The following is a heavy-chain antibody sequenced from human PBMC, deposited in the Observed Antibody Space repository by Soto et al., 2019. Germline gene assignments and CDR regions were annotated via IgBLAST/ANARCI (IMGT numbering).Heavy chain of an antibody. V-gene: IGHV3-30*02. D-gene: IGHD3-22*01. CDR2: IWYDGSNK. CDR3: AKLYYYDSRGYSDFDY. J-gene: IGHJ4*02. Sequence: PGGSLRLSCAASGFTFSSYGMHWVRQAPGKGLEWVAVIWYDGSNKYYADSVKGRFTISRDNSKNTLYLQMNSLRAEDTAVYYCAKLYYYDSRGYSDFDYWGQGALVTVSS. CDR1: GFTFSSYG.